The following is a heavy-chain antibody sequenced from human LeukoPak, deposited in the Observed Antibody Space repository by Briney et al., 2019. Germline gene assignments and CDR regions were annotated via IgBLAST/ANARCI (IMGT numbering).Heavy chain of an antibody. J-gene: IGHJ6*03. V-gene: IGHV4-39*07. CDR2: IYYSGST. Sequence: PSETLSLTCTVSGGSISSSSYYWGWIRQPPGKGLEWIGSIYYSGSTYYNPSLKSRVTISVDTSKNQFSLKLSSVTAADTAVYYCARALKATEYSSSRHLYYHYMDVWGKGTTVTVSS. CDR1: GGSISSSSYY. CDR3: ARALKATEYSSSRHLYYHYMDV. D-gene: IGHD6-6*01.